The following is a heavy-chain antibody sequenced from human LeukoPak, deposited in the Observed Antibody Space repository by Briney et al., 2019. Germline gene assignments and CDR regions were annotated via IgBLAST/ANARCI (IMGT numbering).Heavy chain of an antibody. D-gene: IGHD5-12*01. CDR2: INPNSGGT. V-gene: IGHV1-2*02. CDR3: ARARGYDGVADY. CDR1: GYTFTGYY. Sequence: ASVEVSCKASGYTFTGYYMHWVRQAPGQGLEWMGWINPNSGGTNYAQKFQGRVTMTRDTSISTAYMELSRLRSDDTAVYYCARARGYDGVADYWGQGTLVTVSS. J-gene: IGHJ4*02.